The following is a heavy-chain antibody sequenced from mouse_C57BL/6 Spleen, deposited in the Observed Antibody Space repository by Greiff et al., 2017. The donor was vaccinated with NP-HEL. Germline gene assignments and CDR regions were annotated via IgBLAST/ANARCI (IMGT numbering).Heavy chain of an antibody. D-gene: IGHD1-1*01. V-gene: IGHV1-59*01. CDR1: GYTFTSYW. CDR3: AGVTTVVERFAY. Sequence: QVQLQQSGAELVRPGTSVKLSCKVSGYTFTSYWMHWVKQRPGQGLEWIGVIDPSDSYTNYNQKFKGKATLTVDTSSSTAYMQLSSLTSEDSAVYYCAGVTTVVERFAYWGQGTLVTVSA. CDR2: IDPSDSYT. J-gene: IGHJ3*01.